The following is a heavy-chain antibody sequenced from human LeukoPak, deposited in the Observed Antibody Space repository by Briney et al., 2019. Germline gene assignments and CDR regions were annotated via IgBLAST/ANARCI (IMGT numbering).Heavy chain of an antibody. CDR2: INTSGTT. CDR3: ARGKENSGIFDY. J-gene: IGHJ4*02. CDR1: GGSISSYY. V-gene: IGHV4-4*07. D-gene: IGHD1-26*01. Sequence: KPSETLSLTCPVSGGSISSYYWSWVRQPAGKGLEWLGRINTSGTTNYNPSLKSRVTVSVDTSKNQFSLKVGSVTAADTAVYYCARGKENSGIFDYWGQGILVTVSS.